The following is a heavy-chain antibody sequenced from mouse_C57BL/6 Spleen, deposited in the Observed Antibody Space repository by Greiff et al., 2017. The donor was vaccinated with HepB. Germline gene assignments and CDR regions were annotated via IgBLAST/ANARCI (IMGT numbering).Heavy chain of an antibody. J-gene: IGHJ1*03. V-gene: IGHV3-6*01. CDR1: GYSITSGYY. D-gene: IGHD1-1*01. CDR3: ARPPYYYGSSPWYFDV. Sequence: ESGPGLVKPSQSLSLTCSVTGYSITSGYYWNWIRQFPGNKLEWMGYISYDGSNNYNPSLKNRISITRDTSKNQFFLKLNSVTTEDTATYYCARPPYYYGSSPWYFDVWGTGTTVTVSS. CDR2: ISYDGSN.